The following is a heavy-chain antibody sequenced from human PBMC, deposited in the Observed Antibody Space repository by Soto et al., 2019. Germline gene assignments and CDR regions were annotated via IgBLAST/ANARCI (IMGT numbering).Heavy chain of an antibody. CDR3: ARDRSSGYYYYYYGMDV. Sequence: SETLSLTCTVSGGSVRSGSYYWSWIRQPPGKGLEWIGYIYYSGSTYYNPSLKSRVTISVDTSKNQFSLKLSSVTAADTAVYYCARDRSSGYYYYYYGMDVWGQGTTVTVSS. CDR1: GGSVRSGSYY. V-gene: IGHV4-31*03. J-gene: IGHJ6*02. D-gene: IGHD3-22*01. CDR2: IYYSGST.